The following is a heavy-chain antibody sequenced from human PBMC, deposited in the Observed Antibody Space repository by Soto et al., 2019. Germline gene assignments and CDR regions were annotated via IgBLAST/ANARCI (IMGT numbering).Heavy chain of an antibody. CDR2: IYYSGST. Sequence: SETLSLTCTVSGGSISSYYWSWIRQPPGKGLEWIGYIYYSGSTNYNPSLKSRVTISVDTSKNQFSLKLSSVTAADTAVYYCARTLIDSSGYYRELPYYFDYWGRGTLVTVSS. J-gene: IGHJ4*02. CDR1: GGSISSYY. D-gene: IGHD3-22*01. CDR3: ARTLIDSSGYYRELPYYFDY. V-gene: IGHV4-59*01.